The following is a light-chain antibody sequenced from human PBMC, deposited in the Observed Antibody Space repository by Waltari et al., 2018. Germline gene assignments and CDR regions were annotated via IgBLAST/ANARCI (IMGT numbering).Light chain of an antibody. Sequence: DIQRTQSPSSLSASVGDRVTTTCQASRDIKNYLNWYQQKPGKPPKLLIYDASTLETGVPSRFSGSGSGTDFVFTISRLHPEDIATYYCQHYDGVPPWTFGQGTRVDFK. J-gene: IGKJ1*01. CDR3: QHYDGVPPWT. CDR1: RDIKNY. CDR2: DAS. V-gene: IGKV1-33*01.